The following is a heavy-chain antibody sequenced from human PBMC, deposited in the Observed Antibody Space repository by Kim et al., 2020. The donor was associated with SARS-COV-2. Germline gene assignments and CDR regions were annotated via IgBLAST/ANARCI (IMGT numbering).Heavy chain of an antibody. V-gene: IGHV4-34*01. D-gene: IGHD2-15*01. Sequence: SETLSLTCAVYGGSFSGYYWSWIRQPPGKGLEWIGEINHSGSTNYNPSLKSRVTISVDTSKNQFSLKLSSVTAADTAVYYCARETWGCSGGSCYFYYYYGMDVWGQGTTVTVSS. CDR3: ARETWGCSGGSCYFYYYYGMDV. J-gene: IGHJ6*02. CDR1: GGSFSGYY. CDR2: INHSGST.